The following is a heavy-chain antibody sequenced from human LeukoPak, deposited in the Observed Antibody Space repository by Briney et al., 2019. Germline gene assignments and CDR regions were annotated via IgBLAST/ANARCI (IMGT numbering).Heavy chain of an antibody. Sequence: GGSLRLSCAASGFTVSSSYISWVRQAPGKGLEWVSVIYTSGNTYYADSVKGRFTISRDNSKNTLYLQMNSLRAEDTAVYYCATVPTTNWYFDLWGRGTLVTVSS. V-gene: IGHV3-53*01. CDR3: ATVPTTNWYFDL. CDR1: GFTVSSSY. J-gene: IGHJ2*01. D-gene: IGHD5-12*01. CDR2: IYTSGNT.